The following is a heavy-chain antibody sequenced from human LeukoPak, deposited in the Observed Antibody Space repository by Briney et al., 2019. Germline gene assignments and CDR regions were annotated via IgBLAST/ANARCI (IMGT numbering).Heavy chain of an antibody. J-gene: IGHJ4*02. Sequence: SCKASGGTFSSYAMHWVRQAPGKGLEWVAVISYDGSNKYYADSVKGRFTISRDNSKNTLYLQMNSLRAEDTAGYYCARDPYIQLWSPYFDYWGQGTLVTVSS. D-gene: IGHD5-18*01. V-gene: IGHV3-30*04. CDR1: GGTFSSYA. CDR2: ISYDGSNK. CDR3: ARDPYIQLWSPYFDY.